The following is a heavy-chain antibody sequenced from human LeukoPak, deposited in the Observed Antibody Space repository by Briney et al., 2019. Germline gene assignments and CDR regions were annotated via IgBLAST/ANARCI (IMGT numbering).Heavy chain of an antibody. D-gene: IGHD3-22*01. CDR2: ISSGGSTT. J-gene: IGHJ4*02. V-gene: IGHV3-11*01. CDR3: ARELRRSSGYYHALGY. Sequence: LSLTCTVSGGSISSYYWSWIRQAPGKGLEWVSYISSGGSTTYYADSVKGRFTISRDNAENSLSLQMDSLRAEDTAVYYCARELRRSSGYYHALGYWGQGTLVTVSS. CDR1: GGSISSYY.